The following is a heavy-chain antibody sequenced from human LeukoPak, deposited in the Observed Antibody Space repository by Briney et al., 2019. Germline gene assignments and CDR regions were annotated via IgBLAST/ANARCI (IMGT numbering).Heavy chain of an antibody. CDR1: GFTFSDYD. CDR2: IGSSSSYT. V-gene: IGHV3-11*03. Sequence: GGSLRLSCAASGFTFSDYDMSWIRQAPGKGLEWVSYIGSSSSYTNYADSMKGRFPISRDNAKNSLYLQMNSLRAEDTAVYYCARKADYFDYWGQGTLVTVSS. CDR3: ARKADYFDY. D-gene: IGHD2-15*01. J-gene: IGHJ4*02.